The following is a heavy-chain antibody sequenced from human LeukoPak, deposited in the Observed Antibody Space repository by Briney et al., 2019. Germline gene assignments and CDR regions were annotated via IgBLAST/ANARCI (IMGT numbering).Heavy chain of an antibody. CDR3: AKDSDYGGNWFDP. Sequence: GRSLRLSCAASGFTFSSYGMHWVRQAPGKGLEWVAVISYDGSNKYYADSVKGRFTISRDNSKNTLYLQMNSLRAEDTAVYYCAKDSDYGGNWFDPWGQGTLVTVSS. J-gene: IGHJ5*02. CDR1: GFTFSSYG. D-gene: IGHD4-23*01. CDR2: ISYDGSNK. V-gene: IGHV3-30*18.